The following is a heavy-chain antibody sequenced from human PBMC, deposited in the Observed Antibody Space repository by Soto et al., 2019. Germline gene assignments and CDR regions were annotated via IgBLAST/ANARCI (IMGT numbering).Heavy chain of an antibody. Sequence: QVQLQQWGAGLLKPSETLSLTCAVYGGSFSDYYWIWIRQPPGKGLEWIGEINHSGSTNYNPSLKSRVTISVDTSKNQFSLKLSSVTAADTAVYYCARAGFGSGLYCMDVWGKGTTVTVSS. CDR1: GGSFSDYY. CDR3: ARAGFGSGLYCMDV. CDR2: INHSGST. J-gene: IGHJ6*03. D-gene: IGHD3-10*01. V-gene: IGHV4-34*01.